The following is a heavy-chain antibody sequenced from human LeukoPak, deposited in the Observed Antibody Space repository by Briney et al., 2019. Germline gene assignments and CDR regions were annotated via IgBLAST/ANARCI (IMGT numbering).Heavy chain of an antibody. CDR3: ARAEWNLYYGMDV. V-gene: IGHV3-48*03. CDR1: GFTFSSYE. J-gene: IGHJ6*04. D-gene: IGHD1-1*01. CDR2: ISSSGSTI. Sequence: SGGSLRLSCAASGFTFSSYEMNWVRQAPGKGLEWVSYISSSGSTIYYADSVKGRFTISRDNAKNSLYLQMNSLRAEDTAVYYCARAEWNLYYGMDVWGKGTTVTVSS.